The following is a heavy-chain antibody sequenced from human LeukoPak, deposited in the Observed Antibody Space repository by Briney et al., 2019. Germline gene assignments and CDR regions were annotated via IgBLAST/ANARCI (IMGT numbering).Heavy chain of an antibody. CDR3: ARDSSSSSWDYYFDY. D-gene: IGHD6-13*01. CDR1: GFTVSSNY. V-gene: IGHV3-11*04. J-gene: IGHJ4*02. CDR2: ISSSGSTI. Sequence: GGSLRLSCAASGFTVSSNYMSWIRQAPGKGLEWVSYISSSGSTIYYADSVKGRFTISRDNAKNSLYLQMNSLRAEDTAVYYCARDSSSSSWDYYFDYWGQGTLVTVSS.